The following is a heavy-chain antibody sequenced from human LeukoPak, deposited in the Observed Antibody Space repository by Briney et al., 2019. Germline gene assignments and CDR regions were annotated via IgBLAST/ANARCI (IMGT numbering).Heavy chain of an antibody. CDR1: GFTFSSYG. CDR2: ISSSGTAI. Sequence: SGGSLRLSCAASGFTFSSYGIHWVRQAPGKGLEWVSYISSSGTAIYYVDSVKGRFTISRDNAKNSLYLQMDSLRAEDTAVYYCAREGNYYFDYWGPGTLVTVSS. J-gene: IGHJ4*02. CDR3: AREGNYYFDY. V-gene: IGHV3-48*03. D-gene: IGHD4-11*01.